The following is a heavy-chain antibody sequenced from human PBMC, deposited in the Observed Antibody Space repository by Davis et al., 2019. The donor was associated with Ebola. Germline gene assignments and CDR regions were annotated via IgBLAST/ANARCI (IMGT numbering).Heavy chain of an antibody. CDR2: ISSGGTNE. CDR3: AKDSGWQMSP. D-gene: IGHD6-25*01. J-gene: IGHJ5*02. Sequence: SLKISCAASGFTFSSHAMHWVRHSPGKGLEWVSVISSGGTNEHYSDSVRGRFTISRDNAKNSLYLQINSLRAEDTAVYYCAKDSGWQMSPWGQGTLVTVSS. CDR1: GFTFSSHA. V-gene: IGHV3-30-3*02.